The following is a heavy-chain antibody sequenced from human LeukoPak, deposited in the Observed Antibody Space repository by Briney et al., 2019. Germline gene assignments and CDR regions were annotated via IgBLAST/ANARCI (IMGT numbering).Heavy chain of an antibody. V-gene: IGHV3-23*01. CDR1: GFTFNNFA. CDR3: AKAGSSGWSSSGGDY. J-gene: IGHJ4*02. Sequence: GGSLRLSCAAPGFTFNNFAVSWVRQAPGKGLEWVSTISGSGGSTFYADSVKGRFPISRDNSKNTLFLQMNSLRVEDTAIYYCAKAGSSGWSSSGGDYWGQGSLVTVSS. CDR2: ISGSGGST. D-gene: IGHD6-19*01.